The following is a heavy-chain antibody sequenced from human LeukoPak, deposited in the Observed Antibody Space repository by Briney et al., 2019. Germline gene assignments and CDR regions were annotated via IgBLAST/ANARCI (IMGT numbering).Heavy chain of an antibody. V-gene: IGHV3-30*03. Sequence: PGGSLRLSCAASGFTFSSYSMNWVRQAPGKGLEWVAVISYDGSNKYYADSVKGRFTISRDNSKNTLYLQMNSLRAEDTAVYYCARMSDSSGYYYSADLDYWGQGTLVTVSS. D-gene: IGHD3-22*01. CDR3: ARMSDSSGYYYSADLDY. CDR2: ISYDGSNK. J-gene: IGHJ4*02. CDR1: GFTFSSYS.